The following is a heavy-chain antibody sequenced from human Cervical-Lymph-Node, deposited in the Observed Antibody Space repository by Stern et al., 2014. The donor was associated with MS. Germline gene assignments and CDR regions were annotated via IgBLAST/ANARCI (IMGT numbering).Heavy chain of an antibody. Sequence: QDQLVQSGAEVKKPGSSVKVSCKASGGTFSSYAISWVRQAPGQGLEWMGGIIPIFGKANYAHKFQGSVTITADESTSTSYMELSSLRSEDTAVYYCARDHHYSNYAYWYFDLWGRGTLVTVSS. V-gene: IGHV1-69*01. CDR2: IIPIFGKA. CDR3: ARDHHYSNYAYWYFDL. D-gene: IGHD4-11*01. J-gene: IGHJ2*01. CDR1: GGTFSSYA.